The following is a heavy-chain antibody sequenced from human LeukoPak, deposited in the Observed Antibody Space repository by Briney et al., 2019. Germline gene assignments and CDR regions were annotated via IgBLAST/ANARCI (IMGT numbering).Heavy chain of an antibody. V-gene: IGHV4-34*01. Sequence: PSETLSLTCAVYDGSFSGYYWSWIRQPPGKGLEWIGEINHSGSTNYNPSLKSRVTISVDTSKNQFSLKLSSVTAADTAVYYCARHGKQWLPRDYSDYWGQGTLVTVSS. D-gene: IGHD6-19*01. CDR3: ARHGKQWLPRDYSDY. CDR2: INHSGST. J-gene: IGHJ4*02. CDR1: DGSFSGYY.